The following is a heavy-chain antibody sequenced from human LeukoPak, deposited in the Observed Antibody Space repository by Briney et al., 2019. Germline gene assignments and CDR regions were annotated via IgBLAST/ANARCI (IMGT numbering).Heavy chain of an antibody. CDR2: IYHSGST. J-gene: IGHJ3*02. CDR1: GGSISSGGYS. CDR3: ARVRRGSGYDAFDI. D-gene: IGHD3-22*01. Sequence: SETLSLTCAVSGGSISSGGYSWSWIRQPPGKGLEWIGYIYHSGSTYYNPSLKSRVTISVDRSKNQLSLKLSSVTAADTAMYYCARVRRGSGYDAFDIWGQGTMVTVSS. V-gene: IGHV4-30-2*01.